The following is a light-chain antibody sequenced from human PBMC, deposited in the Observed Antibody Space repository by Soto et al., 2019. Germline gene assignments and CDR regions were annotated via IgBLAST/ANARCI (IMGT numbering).Light chain of an antibody. CDR2: EVS. J-gene: IGLJ1*01. CDR1: SSDVGGYNY. V-gene: IGLV2-8*01. Sequence: QSVLTQPASVSGSPGQSITISCTGTSSDVGGYNYVSWYQQHPGKAPRLMIYEVSKRPSGVPDRFSGSKSGSTASLTVSGLQAEDEADYYCSSYEGSNTYVFGTGTKVTVL. CDR3: SSYEGSNTYV.